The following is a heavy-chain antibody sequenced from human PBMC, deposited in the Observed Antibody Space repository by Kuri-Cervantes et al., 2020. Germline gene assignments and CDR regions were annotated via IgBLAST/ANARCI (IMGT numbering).Heavy chain of an antibody. CDR2: INADGST. D-gene: IGHD5-12*01. V-gene: IGHV3-53*01. J-gene: IGHJ6*02. CDR3: ARNGARYGGYAQAIYGMDV. CDR1: GFAVSGTY. Sequence: GESLKISCAASGFAVSGTYMSWVRQVRQGPGKGLEWVSFINADGSTYYADSVKGRFTISRDNSKNTLYLQMNSLRAEDTAVYYCARNGARYGGYAQAIYGMDVWGQGTTVTVSS.